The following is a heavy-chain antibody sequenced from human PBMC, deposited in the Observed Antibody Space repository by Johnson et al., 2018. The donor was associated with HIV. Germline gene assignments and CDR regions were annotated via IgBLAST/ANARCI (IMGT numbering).Heavy chain of an antibody. D-gene: IGHD6-19*01. CDR1: GFTFSSYA. CDR2: ISYDGSNK. J-gene: IGHJ3*01. CDR3: AREGVAVAGTPDAFDL. V-gene: IGHV3-30*14. Sequence: QVQLVESGGGVVQPGRSLRLSCAASGFTFSSYAMHWVRQAPGKGLAWVAVISYDGSNKYYADSVKGRFTISRDNAKNSLFLQMNSLRAEDTAVYYCAREGVAVAGTPDAFDLWGQGTMVIVSS.